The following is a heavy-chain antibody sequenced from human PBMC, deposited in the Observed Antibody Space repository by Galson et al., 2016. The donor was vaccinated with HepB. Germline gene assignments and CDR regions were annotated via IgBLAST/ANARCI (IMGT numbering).Heavy chain of an antibody. J-gene: IGHJ4*02. CDR1: GFTFSSYA. Sequence: SLRLSCAASGFTFSSYAMTWVRQTPGKGLEWVSSISGSGSTYYADSVKGRFTISRDNSKNTLYLQMNSLRAEDTAVFYCAKGRAANPRAPRVDYWGRGTLVTVSS. CDR3: AKGRAANPRAPRVDY. D-gene: IGHD1-26*01. CDR2: ISGSGST. V-gene: IGHV3-23*01.